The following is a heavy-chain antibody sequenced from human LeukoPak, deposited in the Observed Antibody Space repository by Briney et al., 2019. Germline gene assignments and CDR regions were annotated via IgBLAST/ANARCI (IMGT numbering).Heavy chain of an antibody. D-gene: IGHD6-13*01. V-gene: IGHV3-30*02. J-gene: IGHJ6*03. Sequence: PGGSLRLSCAASGFTFSSYGMHWVRQAPGKGLEWVAFIRYDGSNKYYADSVKGRFTISRDNSKNTLYLQMNSLRAEDTAVYYCAKMFGSSWPGYYYYYYMDVWGKGTTVTISS. CDR2: IRYDGSNK. CDR1: GFTFSSYG. CDR3: AKMFGSSWPGYYYYYYMDV.